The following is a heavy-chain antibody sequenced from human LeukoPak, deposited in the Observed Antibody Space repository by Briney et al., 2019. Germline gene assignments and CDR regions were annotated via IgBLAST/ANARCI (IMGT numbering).Heavy chain of an antibody. Sequence: PGGSLRLSCAASGFTFDDYTMHWVRQAPGKGLEWVSLISWNGVSTYYVDSVKGRFTISRDNSKNSLYLQMNSVRTEDTAFYYCAKERGSSGYFDYWGQGTLVTVSS. CDR3: AKERGSSGYFDY. V-gene: IGHV3-43*01. J-gene: IGHJ4*02. CDR1: GFTFDDYT. CDR2: ISWNGVST. D-gene: IGHD6-6*01.